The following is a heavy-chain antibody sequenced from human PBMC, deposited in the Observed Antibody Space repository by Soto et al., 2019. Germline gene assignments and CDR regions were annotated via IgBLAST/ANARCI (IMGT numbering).Heavy chain of an antibody. CDR1: GYTFTSYG. CDR2: ISAYNGNT. CDR3: ARVPVRITMVRGVPLFDY. J-gene: IGHJ4*02. Sequence: QVPLVQSGAEVKKPGASVKVSCKASGYTFTSYGISWVRQAPGQGLEWMGWISAYNGNTNYAQKLQGRVTMTTDTSTSTAYMELRSLRSDDTAVYYCARVPVRITMVRGVPLFDYWGQGTLVTVSS. V-gene: IGHV1-18*01. D-gene: IGHD3-10*01.